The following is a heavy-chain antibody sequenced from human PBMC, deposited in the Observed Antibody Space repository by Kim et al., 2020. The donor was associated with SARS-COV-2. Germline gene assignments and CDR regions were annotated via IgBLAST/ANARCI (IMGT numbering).Heavy chain of an antibody. D-gene: IGHD3-10*01. CDR2: IYYSGST. J-gene: IGHJ5*02. Sequence: SETLSLTCTVSGGSISSSSYYWGWIRQPPGKGLEWIGSIYYSGSTYYNPSLKSRVTISVDTSKNQFSLKLSSVTAADTAVHYCARHVLWFGESSRGFWFDPWGQGTLVTVSS. CDR1: GGSISSSSYY. V-gene: IGHV4-39*01. CDR3: ARHVLWFGESSRGFWFDP.